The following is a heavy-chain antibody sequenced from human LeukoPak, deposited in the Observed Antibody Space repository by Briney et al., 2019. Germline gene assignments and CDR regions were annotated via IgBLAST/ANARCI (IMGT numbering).Heavy chain of an antibody. CDR1: GYTFTSFG. CDR2: VNTNTGNP. Sequence: ASVKVSCKASGYTFTSFGISWVRQAPGQGLEWMGWVNTNTGNPTYAQGFTGRFVFSLDTSVSTAYLQISSLKAEDTAVYYCARVPAGVRYSGYDYAFDIWGQGTMVTVSS. CDR3: ARVPAGVRYSGYDYAFDI. V-gene: IGHV7-4-1*02. J-gene: IGHJ3*02. D-gene: IGHD5-12*01.